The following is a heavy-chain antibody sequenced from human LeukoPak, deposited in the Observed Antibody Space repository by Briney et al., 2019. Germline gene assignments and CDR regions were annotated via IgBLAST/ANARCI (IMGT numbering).Heavy chain of an antibody. Sequence: SDTLSLTCTVSGGSISSYYWSWIREPPGKRLKWIGYICYSGTTRYNPSLKSRLTISIDTSKNQFSLKLSSVTAADTAVYFCARGGGFTYGRGPFDCWGQGTLVTVSP. CDR1: GGSISSYY. V-gene: IGHV4-59*07. CDR2: ICYSGTT. D-gene: IGHD5-18*01. J-gene: IGHJ4*02. CDR3: ARGGGFTYGRGPFDC.